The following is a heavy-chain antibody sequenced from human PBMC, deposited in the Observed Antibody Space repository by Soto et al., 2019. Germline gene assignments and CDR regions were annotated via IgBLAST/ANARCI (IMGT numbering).Heavy chain of an antibody. CDR1: GGTFSSYA. CDR2: IIPIFGTA. J-gene: IGHJ4*02. CDR3: ARDLAARPGYFDY. Sequence: SVKVSCKASGGTFSSYAISWVRQAPGQGLEWMGGIIPIFGTANYAQKFQGRVTITADESTSTAYMELSSLRSEDTAVYYCARDLAARPGYFDYWGQGPLVTVSS. D-gene: IGHD6-6*01. V-gene: IGHV1-69*13.